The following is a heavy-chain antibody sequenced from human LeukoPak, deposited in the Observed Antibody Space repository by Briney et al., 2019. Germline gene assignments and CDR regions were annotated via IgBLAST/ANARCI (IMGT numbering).Heavy chain of an antibody. V-gene: IGHV3-53*01. Sequence: GGSLRLSCAASGFTVSTNYMSWVRQAPGKELEWVSIIYSGGSTSYADSVKGRFTISRDNSKNTLYLQMNSLRAEDTAVYYCAKRWFGELGVDWFDPWGQGTLVTVSS. D-gene: IGHD3-10*01. CDR2: IYSGGST. CDR3: AKRWFGELGVDWFDP. J-gene: IGHJ5*02. CDR1: GFTVSTNY.